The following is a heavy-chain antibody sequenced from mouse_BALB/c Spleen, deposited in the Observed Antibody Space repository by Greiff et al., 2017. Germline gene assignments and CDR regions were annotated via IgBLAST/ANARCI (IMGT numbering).Heavy chain of an antibody. CDR2: INPSTGYT. J-gene: IGHJ3*01. CDR3: ARDYYGNQRFAY. V-gene: IGHV1-7*01. CDR1: GYTFTSYW. D-gene: IGHD2-1*01. Sequence: QVQLQQSGAELAKPGASVKMSCKASGYTFTSYWMHWVKQRPGQGLEWIGYINPSTGYTEYNQKFKDKATLTADKSSSTAYMQLSSLTSEDSAVYYCARDYYGNQRFAYWGQGTLVTVSA.